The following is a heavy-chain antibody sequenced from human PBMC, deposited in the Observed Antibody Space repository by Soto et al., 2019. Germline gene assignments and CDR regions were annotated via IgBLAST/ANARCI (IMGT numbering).Heavy chain of an antibody. Sequence: EVQLVESGGGLVQPGGSLRLSCAASGFSVSNLYMTWLRQAPGKGLEWVSVISSGGSTYYADSVKGRFTISRDNSKNTLYLEMKSLRAGDTAVYYCARDTLGGAYDFCHGGQGTLVTVSS. CDR3: ARDTLGGAYDFCH. V-gene: IGHV3-66*01. CDR1: GFSVSNLY. D-gene: IGHD3-3*01. CDR2: ISSGGST. J-gene: IGHJ4*02.